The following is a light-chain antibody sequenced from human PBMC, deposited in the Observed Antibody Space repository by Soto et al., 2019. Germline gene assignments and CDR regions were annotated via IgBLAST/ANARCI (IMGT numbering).Light chain of an antibody. J-gene: IGKJ1*01. CDR3: QQRTNWPWT. V-gene: IGKV3-11*01. CDR1: QSVGSY. CDR2: DIS. Sequence: ETVLTQSPATLSLSPGERATLTCRASQSVGSYFAWFQQKPGQTPRVLIYDISSRATGIPARFRGSGSGTDFALTISGLEPEDAAVYYCQQRTNWPWTLGHGTKVDIK.